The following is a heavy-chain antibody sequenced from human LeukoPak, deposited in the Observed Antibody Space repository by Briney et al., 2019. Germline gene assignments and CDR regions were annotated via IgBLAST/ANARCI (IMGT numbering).Heavy chain of an antibody. CDR1: GYTFTSYG. CDR3: ARDQEKGWFGELSTGFDP. J-gene: IGHJ5*02. CDR2: ISAYNGNT. D-gene: IGHD3-10*01. V-gene: IGHV1-18*01. Sequence: ASVKVSCKASGYTFTSYGISWVRQAPGQGLEWMGWISAYNGNTNYAQKLQGRVTMTTDTSTSTAYMELRSLRSDDTAVYYCARDQEKGWFGELSTGFDPWGQGTLVTVSS.